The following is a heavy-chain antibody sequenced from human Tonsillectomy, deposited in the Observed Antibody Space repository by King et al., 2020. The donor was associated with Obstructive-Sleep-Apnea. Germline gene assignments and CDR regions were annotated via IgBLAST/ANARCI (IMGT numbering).Heavy chain of an antibody. CDR3: ARGWNSSSWYTVFDY. CDR1: GGSFSGYY. Sequence: VQLQQWGAGLLKPSETLSLTCAVYGGSFSGYYWSWIRQPPGKGLECMGEINHSGSTNYNPSLKSRVTISVDTSKNQFSLKLSSVTAADTAVYYCARGWNSSSWYTVFDYWGQGTLVTVSS. V-gene: IGHV4-34*01. J-gene: IGHJ4*02. D-gene: IGHD6-13*01. CDR2: INHSGST.